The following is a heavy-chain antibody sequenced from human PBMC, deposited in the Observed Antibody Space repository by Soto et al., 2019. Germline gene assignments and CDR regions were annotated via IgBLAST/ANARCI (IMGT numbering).Heavy chain of an antibody. CDR2: IYYSGST. Sequence: SETLSLTCTVSGGSITSSSYYWGWIRQPPGKGLEWIGSIYYSGSTNYNPSLKSRVTISVDTSKNQFSLKLSSVTAADTAVYYCARGLPDYFDSSGYYYLGDFDYWGQGTLVTVSS. J-gene: IGHJ4*02. CDR1: GGSITSSSYY. V-gene: IGHV4-39*07. CDR3: ARGLPDYFDSSGYYYLGDFDY. D-gene: IGHD3-22*01.